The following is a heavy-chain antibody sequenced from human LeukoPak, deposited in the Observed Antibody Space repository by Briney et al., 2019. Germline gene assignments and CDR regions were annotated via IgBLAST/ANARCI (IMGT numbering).Heavy chain of an antibody. CDR2: IYYSGST. Sequence: SETLSLTRTVSGGSISSYYWSWIRQPPGKGLEWIGYIYYSGSTNYNPSLKSRVTISVDTSKNQFSLNVSSVTAADTAVYYCARVFRSYFDYWGQGTLVTVSS. V-gene: IGHV4-59*01. J-gene: IGHJ4*02. CDR1: GGSISSYY. CDR3: ARVFRSYFDY.